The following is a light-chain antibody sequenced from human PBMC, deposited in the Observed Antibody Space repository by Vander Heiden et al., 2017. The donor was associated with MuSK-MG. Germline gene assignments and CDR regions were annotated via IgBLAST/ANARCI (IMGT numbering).Light chain of an antibody. V-gene: IGKV1-39*01. CDR1: QSISTY. J-gene: IGKJ1*01. Sequence: DIQVTQSPSSLSAFVGDRVTITCRASQSISTYLNWYQQKPGKAPKFLLSAASSFQSGVPSRFSGSGSGTDFTLTISRLQPDDFATYYCQQSDSWPRTFGQGTKVEVK. CDR2: AAS. CDR3: QQSDSWPRT.